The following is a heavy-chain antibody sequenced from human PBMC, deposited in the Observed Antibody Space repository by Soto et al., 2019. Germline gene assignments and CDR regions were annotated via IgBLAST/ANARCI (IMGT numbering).Heavy chain of an antibody. CDR2: ISGSGGNT. D-gene: IGHD2-2*02. Sequence: SCAAYRFTFINYALTWVRQAPGKFLEWFSTISGSGGNTYYADSVRGRCMAPRDNPKNTLFLQTTSLRADDTAVYYCANVNDIVVVSASIVGHRYFDYWAQGILHTASS. CDR1: RFTFINYA. J-gene: IGHJ4*02. CDR3: ANVNDIVVVSASIVGHRYFDY. V-gene: IGHV3-23*01.